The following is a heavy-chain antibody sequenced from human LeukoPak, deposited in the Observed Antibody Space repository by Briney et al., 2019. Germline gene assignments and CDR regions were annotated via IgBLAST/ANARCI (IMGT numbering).Heavy chain of an antibody. V-gene: IGHV3-48*01. CDR2: ISSSSSTI. CDR1: GFTFSSYS. Sequence: GGSLRLSCAASGFTFSSYSMNWVRQAPGKGLEWVSYISSSSSTIYYADSVKGRFTISRDNAKNSLYLQMNSLRAEDTAVYYCASGRAFYSSSLFDYWGRGTLVTVSS. D-gene: IGHD2/OR15-2a*01. CDR3: ASGRAFYSSSLFDY. J-gene: IGHJ4*02.